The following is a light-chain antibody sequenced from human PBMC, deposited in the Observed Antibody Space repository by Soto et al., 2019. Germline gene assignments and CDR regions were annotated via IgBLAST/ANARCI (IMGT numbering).Light chain of an antibody. CDR3: QKYNRAPPLFT. V-gene: IGKV1-27*01. J-gene: IGKJ3*01. CDR1: QGISNY. Sequence: DIQMTQSPSSLSASVGDRVTITCRASQGISNYLAWYQQKPGKVPKLLIYAASTLQSGVPSRFSGSGSGTDFTLPISSLQPEDVATYYCQKYNRAPPLFTFGAGTKEDIK. CDR2: AAS.